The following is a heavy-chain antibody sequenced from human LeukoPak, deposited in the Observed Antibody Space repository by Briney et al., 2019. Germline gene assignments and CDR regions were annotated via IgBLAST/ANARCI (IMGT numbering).Heavy chain of an antibody. CDR1: GGSISGYY. V-gene: IGHV4-59*01. CDR2: VYSSGST. D-gene: IGHD3-10*01. J-gene: IGHJ3*02. CDR3: ARDSYDSGTGSFDI. Sequence: SETLSLTCTVSGGSISGYYWSWIRQSPGKGLEWIAYVYSSGSTNYNPSLYSRVTISLDTSKNQFSLKLSSVTAADTALYYCARDSYDSGTGSFDIWGQGTLVSVSS.